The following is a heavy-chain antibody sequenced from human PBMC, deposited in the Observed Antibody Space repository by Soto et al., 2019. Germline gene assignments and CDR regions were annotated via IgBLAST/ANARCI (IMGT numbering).Heavy chain of an antibody. Sequence: QVQLVQSGAEEKKRGASVKVSCKASGYTFTSCYMHWVRQARGQGLEWMGIINPSGGSTSYAQKFQGRVTMTRDTSTSTVYMELSSLRSEDTAVYYCARVYPSDTRYGYVGNNWFDPWGQGTLVTVSS. CDR3: ARVYPSDTRYGYVGNNWFDP. V-gene: IGHV1-46*03. CDR1: GYTFTSCY. J-gene: IGHJ5*02. CDR2: INPSGGST. D-gene: IGHD5-18*01.